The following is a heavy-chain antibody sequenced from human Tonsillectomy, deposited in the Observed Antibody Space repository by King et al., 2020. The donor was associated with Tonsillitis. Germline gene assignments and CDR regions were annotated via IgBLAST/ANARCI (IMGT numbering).Heavy chain of an antibody. Sequence: VQLVESGGGVVQPGGSLRLSRATSGFNFSAYDMHWVRQAPGKGLEWVAFVRFDGSIKYYGDTVKGRLTISRDNSKKTVYLQMSSLRVEDTAVYYCAKGDSSWGQGTLVTVSS. CDR3: AKGDSS. V-gene: IGHV3-30*02. CDR2: VRFDGSIK. J-gene: IGHJ4*02. CDR1: GFNFSAYD. D-gene: IGHD6-13*01.